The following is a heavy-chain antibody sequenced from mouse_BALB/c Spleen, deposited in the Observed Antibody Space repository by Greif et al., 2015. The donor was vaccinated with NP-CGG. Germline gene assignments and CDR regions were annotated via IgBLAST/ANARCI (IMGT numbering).Heavy chain of an antibody. CDR1: GYSFTGYF. V-gene: IGHV1-20*02. CDR3: LKVGIYVGYFDD. Sequence: VQLQQSGPELVKPGASVKISCKASGYSFTGYFMNWVMQSHGKSLEWIGRINPYNGDTFYNQKFKGKATLTVDKSSSTAQMDLRSVASEDSAVYYCLKVGIYVGYFDDWGQGITLTVSA. J-gene: IGHJ2*01. CDR2: INPYNGDT. D-gene: IGHD1-1*01.